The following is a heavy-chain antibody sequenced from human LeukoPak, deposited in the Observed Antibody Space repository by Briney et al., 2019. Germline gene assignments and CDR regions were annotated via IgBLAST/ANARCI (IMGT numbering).Heavy chain of an antibody. CDR1: GCTFTSYG. Sequence: ASVKFSRKASGCTFTSYGISWVRQAPGQGLEWIGWISAYNGNTNYAQKLQGRVTMTTDTSTSTAYMELRSLRSDDTAVYYCAAYDYGGNPDAFDIWGQGTMVTVSS. CDR2: ISAYNGNT. J-gene: IGHJ3*02. CDR3: AAYDYGGNPDAFDI. D-gene: IGHD4-23*01. V-gene: IGHV1-18*01.